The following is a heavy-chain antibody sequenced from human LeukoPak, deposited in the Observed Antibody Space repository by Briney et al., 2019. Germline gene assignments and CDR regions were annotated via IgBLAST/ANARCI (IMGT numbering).Heavy chain of an antibody. CDR3: ARDITTVRGPFDY. CDR1: GYSISSGYY. Sequence: PSETLSLTCAVSGYSISSGYYWGWIRQPPGKGLEWIGSIYHRGSTYYNPSPKSRVTISVDTSKNQFSLKLSSVTAADTAVYYCARDITTVRGPFDYWGQGTLVTVSS. D-gene: IGHD3-10*01. CDR2: IYHRGST. J-gene: IGHJ4*02. V-gene: IGHV4-38-2*02.